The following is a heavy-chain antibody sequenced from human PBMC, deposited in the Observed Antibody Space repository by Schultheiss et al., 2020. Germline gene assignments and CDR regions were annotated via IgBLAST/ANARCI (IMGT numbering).Heavy chain of an antibody. CDR2: IYSTGST. CDR1: GGSITRGDYF. Sequence: SQTLSLTCTVSGGSITRGDYFWSWVRQPPGKGLEWIGNIYSTGSTHYNPSLGSRVSISVDTSKNQFSLKLSSVTAADTAVYYCARGPPPGYWGQGTLVTVSS. J-gene: IGHJ4*02. V-gene: IGHV4-30-4*01. CDR3: ARGPPPGY.